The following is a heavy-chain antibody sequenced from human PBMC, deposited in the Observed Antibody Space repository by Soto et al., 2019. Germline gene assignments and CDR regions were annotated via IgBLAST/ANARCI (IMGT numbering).Heavy chain of an antibody. CDR1: GGSISSSNLY. CDR3: ATPKKYTTGWYLFDY. J-gene: IGHJ4*02. Sequence: QVQVQESCPGLVKPSETLSLTCTVSGGSISSSNLYWGWIRQPPGKGLEWIGSLTYSGTTHYNPSLESRVTVAVDTSKIQFSLTLSSVTAADTAVYYCATPKKYTTGWYLFDYWGQGTLVTVSS. D-gene: IGHD6-19*01. CDR2: LTYSGTT. V-gene: IGHV4-39*01.